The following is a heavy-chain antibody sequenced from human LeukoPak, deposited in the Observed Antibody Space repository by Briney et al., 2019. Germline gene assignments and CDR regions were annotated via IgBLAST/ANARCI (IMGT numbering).Heavy chain of an antibody. CDR3: ARLPYSSSWAYWYFDL. D-gene: IGHD6-13*01. J-gene: IGHJ2*01. CDR1: GYSISSGYY. V-gene: IGHV4-38-2*01. Sequence: PSETLSLTCALSGYSISSGYYWGWIRQPPGKGLEWIGRIYHSGSTYYNPSLKSRVTISVDTSKNQFSLKLSSVTAADTAVYYCARLPYSSSWAYWYFDLWGRGTLVTVSS. CDR2: IYHSGST.